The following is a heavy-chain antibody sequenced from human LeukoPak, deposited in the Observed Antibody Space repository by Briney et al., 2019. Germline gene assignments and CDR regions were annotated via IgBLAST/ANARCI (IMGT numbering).Heavy chain of an antibody. Sequence: SETLSLTCTVSGYSISSGYYWGWIRQPPGKGLEWIGSIYHSGSTYYNPSLKSRVTISVDTSKNQFSLKLSSVTAADTAVYYCATSNTRGYFDYWGQGTLVTVSS. J-gene: IGHJ4*02. CDR2: IYHSGST. D-gene: IGHD2/OR15-2a*01. V-gene: IGHV4-38-2*02. CDR3: ATSNTRGYFDY. CDR1: GYSISSGYY.